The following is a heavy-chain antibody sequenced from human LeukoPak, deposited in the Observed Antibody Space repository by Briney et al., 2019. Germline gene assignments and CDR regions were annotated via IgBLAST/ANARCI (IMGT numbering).Heavy chain of an antibody. J-gene: IGHJ4*02. CDR2: IKKDGSAK. CDR3: ACAVY. V-gene: IGHV3-7*01. CDR1: GFNFRSQW. Sequence: GGSLRLSCAASGFNFRSQWMSWVRQAPGKGLEWVANIKKDGSAKSYVDSVRGRFTISRDNAKNSLYLQMNSLRAEDTAVYYCACAVYWGQGTLVAVSS.